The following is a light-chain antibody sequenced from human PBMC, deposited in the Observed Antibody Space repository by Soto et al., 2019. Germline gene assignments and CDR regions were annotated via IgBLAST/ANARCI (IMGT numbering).Light chain of an antibody. J-gene: IGLJ3*02. CDR3: ATWDDSLNGVM. Sequence: QSVLTQPPSASGTPGQRVTISCSGSSSNVGSNTVNWYQQLPGTAPTLLIYRNDQRPSGIPDRLSGSKSGTSASLAISGLRSEDEADYYCATWDDSLNGVMFGGGTKLTVL. CDR1: SSNVGSNT. CDR2: RND. V-gene: IGLV1-44*01.